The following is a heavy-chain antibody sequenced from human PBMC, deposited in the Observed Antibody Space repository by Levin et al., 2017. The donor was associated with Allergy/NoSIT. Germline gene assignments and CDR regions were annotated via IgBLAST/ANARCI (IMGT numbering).Heavy chain of an antibody. CDR3: ARTDYFDY. CDR2: ISSSSSYI. CDR1: GFTFSDYS. V-gene: IGHV3-21*01. J-gene: IGHJ4*02. Sequence: GGSLRLSCAASGFTFSDYSMSWVRQAPGKGLEWVFSISSSSSYIYSADSVEGRFTVSRDNAKNSLYLHMNSLRAEETAVYYCARTDYFDYWGQGTLVTVSS.